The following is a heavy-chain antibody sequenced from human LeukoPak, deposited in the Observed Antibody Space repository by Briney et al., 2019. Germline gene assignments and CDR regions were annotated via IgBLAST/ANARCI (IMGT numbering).Heavy chain of an antibody. D-gene: IGHD2-8*01. V-gene: IGHV3-33*01. J-gene: IGHJ6*02. CDR3: ARDQWGNSPYGMDV. Sequence: GGSLRLSCTTSGFTFSNYGIHWVRQAPGKGLEWVAVVWNDGSHENYADSVKGRFTISRDNSKNTLYLQMNTLSAEDAAVYCCARDQWGNSPYGMDVWGQGTTVTVSS. CDR1: GFTFSNYG. CDR2: VWNDGSHE.